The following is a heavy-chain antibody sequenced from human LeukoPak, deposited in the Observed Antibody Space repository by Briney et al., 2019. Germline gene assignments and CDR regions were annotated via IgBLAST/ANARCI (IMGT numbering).Heavy chain of an antibody. CDR1: GVSFSGYY. V-gene: IGHV4-34*01. Sequence: PSETLSLTCAVYGVSFSGYYWSWIRQPPGKGLEWIGEINHSGSTNYNPSLKSRVTITVDTSKNQFSLKLSSVTAADTAVYYCARAHTMTTANAFDIWGQGTMVTVSS. CDR2: INHSGST. J-gene: IGHJ3*02. CDR3: ARAHTMTTANAFDI. D-gene: IGHD4-17*01.